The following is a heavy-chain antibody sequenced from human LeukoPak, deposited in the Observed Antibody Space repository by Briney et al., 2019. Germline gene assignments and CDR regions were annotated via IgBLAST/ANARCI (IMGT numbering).Heavy chain of an antibody. CDR2: IGGRAGST. V-gene: IGHV3-23*01. J-gene: IGHJ3*01. CDR1: GFIFSSYA. D-gene: IGHD3-16*01. Sequence: GGSLRLSCAASGFIFSSYAVSWVRQAPGRGLEWVSVIGGRAGSTYYADSVKGRFTISRDNSKNTLYVQMNDLRAEDTAMYYCVRGWGSNVYASAFDVWGQGTMVTVSS. CDR3: VRGWGSNVYASAFDV.